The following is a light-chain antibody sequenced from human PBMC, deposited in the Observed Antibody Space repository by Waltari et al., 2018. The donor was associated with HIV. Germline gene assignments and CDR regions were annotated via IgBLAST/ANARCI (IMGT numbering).Light chain of an antibody. CDR3: CSYAGSHTWV. Sequence: SALTQPRSVSGSPGQSLTLSCPGTSPDVGCYTYVSWYQQHPGKATKLMSFDVSKRPSGVPDRFSGSKSGNAASLTISGLQAEDEADYYCCSYAGSHTWVFGGGTKLTVL. CDR1: SPDVGCYTY. J-gene: IGLJ3*02. CDR2: DVS. V-gene: IGLV2-11*01.